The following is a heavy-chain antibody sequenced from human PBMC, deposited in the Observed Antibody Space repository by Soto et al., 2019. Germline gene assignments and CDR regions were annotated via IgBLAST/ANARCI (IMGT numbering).Heavy chain of an antibody. CDR3: ARWVPGHIVAFDY. V-gene: IGHV3-74*01. CDR1: GFTFSSYW. J-gene: IGHJ4*02. CDR2: INSDGSST. D-gene: IGHD2-21*01. Sequence: GVSLRLSCAASGFTFSSYWMHWVRQAPGKGLVWVSRINSDGSSTSYADSVKGRFTISRDNAKNTLYLQMNSLRAEDTAVYYCARWVPGHIVAFDYWGQGTLVTVSS.